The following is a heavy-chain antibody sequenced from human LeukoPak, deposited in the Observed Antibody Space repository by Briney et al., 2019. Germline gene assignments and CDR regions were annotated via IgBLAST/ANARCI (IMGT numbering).Heavy chain of an antibody. Sequence: SETLSLTCTVSGGSISSFYWSWIRQPPGKGLEWIGYIYYGGTANYNPSLKSRVTISVDMSKNQFSLKVRSVTAADTAVYYCARNRGPAATPVPDQWGQGTLVTVSS. CDR1: GGSISSFY. D-gene: IGHD6-13*01. CDR2: IYYGGTA. J-gene: IGHJ4*02. V-gene: IGHV4-59*01. CDR3: ARNRGPAATPVPDQ.